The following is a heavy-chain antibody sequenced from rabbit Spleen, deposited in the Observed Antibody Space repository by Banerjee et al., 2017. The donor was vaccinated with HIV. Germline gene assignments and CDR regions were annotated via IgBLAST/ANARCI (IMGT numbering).Heavy chain of an antibody. J-gene: IGHJ6*01. Sequence: QQQLEESGGGLVKPGGTLTLTCTASGFTLNSYWMCWVRQAPGKGLEWISCIAGSSSGFTYSATWASGRFTISKTSSTTVTLQMTSLTVADTATYFCARDTGSSFSSYGMDLWGPGTLVTVS. CDR1: GFTLNSYW. D-gene: IGHD8-1*01. CDR3: ARDTGSSFSSYGMDL. CDR2: IAGSSSGFT. V-gene: IGHV1S45*01.